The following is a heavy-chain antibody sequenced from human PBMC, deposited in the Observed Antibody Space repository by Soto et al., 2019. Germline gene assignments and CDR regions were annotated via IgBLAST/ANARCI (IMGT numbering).Heavy chain of an antibody. CDR2: IYHSGST. J-gene: IGHJ3*02. Sequence: QVQLQESGPGLVKPSGTLSLTCAVSGGSISSSNWWSWVRQPPGKGLEWMGEIYHSGSTHYIPSLKSRVTISVDKAKIQLSLKLISVTAADTAVYYCAIVLGNDAFDIWGQGTMVTVSS. CDR1: GGSISSSNW. CDR3: AIVLGNDAFDI. D-gene: IGHD3-3*02. V-gene: IGHV4-4*02.